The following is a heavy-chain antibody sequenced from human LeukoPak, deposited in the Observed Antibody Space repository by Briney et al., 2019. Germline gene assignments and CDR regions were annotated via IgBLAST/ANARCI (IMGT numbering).Heavy chain of an antibody. V-gene: IGHV4-4*07. Sequence: PSETLSLTCTVSGGSMGSYYWAWIRQPAGKGLEWIGRIYSAGTTTHNPALKSRVTMSIDMSKNQFSLPLRSMTAADTAVYYCARDKAWLDPWGQGTLVTVSS. CDR1: GGSMGSYY. D-gene: IGHD5-12*01. CDR3: ARDKAWLDP. J-gene: IGHJ5*02. CDR2: IYSAGTT.